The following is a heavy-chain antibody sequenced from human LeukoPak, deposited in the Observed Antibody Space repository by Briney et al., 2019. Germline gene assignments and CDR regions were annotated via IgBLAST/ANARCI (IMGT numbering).Heavy chain of an antibody. CDR3: ARDLRAAGYYYGMDV. CDR2: IYYSGST. Sequence: SETLSLTCTVSGGSISSYYWSWIRQPPGKGLEGMGNIYYSGSTNYNPSLKSRVTISVDTSKNQFSLKLSSVTAADTAVYYCARDLRAAGYYYGMDVWGQGTTVTVSS. D-gene: IGHD6-13*01. V-gene: IGHV4-59*01. J-gene: IGHJ6*02. CDR1: GGSISSYY.